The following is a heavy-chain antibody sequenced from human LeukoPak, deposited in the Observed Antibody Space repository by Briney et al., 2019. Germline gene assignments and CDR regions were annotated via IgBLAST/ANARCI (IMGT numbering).Heavy chain of an antibody. J-gene: IGHJ4*02. CDR1: GYTLTELS. CDR2: FDPEDGET. V-gene: IGHV1-24*01. D-gene: IGHD1-26*01. CDR3: ATRLHNSGSPDY. Sequence: ASVKVSCKVSGYTLTELSMHWVRQAPGKGLEWMGGFDPEDGETIYAQKFQGRVTMTEDTSTDTAYMELSSLRSEDTTVYYCATRLHNSGSPDYWGQGTLVTVSS.